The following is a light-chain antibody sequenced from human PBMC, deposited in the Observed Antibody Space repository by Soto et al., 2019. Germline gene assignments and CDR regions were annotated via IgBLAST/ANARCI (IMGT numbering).Light chain of an antibody. V-gene: IGKV3-15*01. CDR2: DTS. CDR1: QSISSS. CDR3: QPYNNWPLT. Sequence: EMLFIQSPVTLSLSPGERATLSCRASQSISSSLAWYQQNPGQTPRLLIYDTSTRATGVPTRFSGSRSGAEFTLTINSLQSEDFAVYYCQPYNNWPLTFGGGTKVDI. J-gene: IGKJ4*01.